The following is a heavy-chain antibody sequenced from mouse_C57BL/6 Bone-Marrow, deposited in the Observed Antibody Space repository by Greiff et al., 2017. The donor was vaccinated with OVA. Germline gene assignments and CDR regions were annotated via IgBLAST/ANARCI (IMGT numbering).Heavy chain of an antibody. CDR2: ISSGGSYT. CDR1: GFTFSSYG. Sequence: DVQLVESGGDLVKPGGSLKLSCAASGFTFSSYGMSWVRQTPDKRLEWVATISSGGSYTYYPDSVKGRFTISRDNAKNTLYLQMSSLKSEDTAMYYCARHRTIYDGYCYFDVWGTGTTVTVAS. J-gene: IGHJ1*03. D-gene: IGHD2-3*01. V-gene: IGHV5-6*01. CDR3: ARHRTIYDGYCYFDV.